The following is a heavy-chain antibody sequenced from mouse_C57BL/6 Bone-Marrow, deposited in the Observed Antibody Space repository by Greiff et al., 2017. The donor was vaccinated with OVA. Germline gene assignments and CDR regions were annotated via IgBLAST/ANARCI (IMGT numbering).Heavy chain of an antibody. CDR3: ARGETRRGDFDY. D-gene: IGHD2-12*01. Sequence: QVQLQQSGAELVKPGASVKISCKASGYAFSSYWMNWVKQRPGKGLEWIGQIYPGDGDTNYNGKFKGKATLTADKSSSTAYMQLSSLTSEDSAVYFCARGETRRGDFDYWGQGTTLTVSS. CDR2: IYPGDGDT. CDR1: GYAFSSYW. V-gene: IGHV1-80*01. J-gene: IGHJ2*01.